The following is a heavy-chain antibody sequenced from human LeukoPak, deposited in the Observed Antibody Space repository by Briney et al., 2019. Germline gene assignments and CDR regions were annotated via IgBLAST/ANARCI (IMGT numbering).Heavy chain of an antibody. CDR3: ARDPSNRDWYFDL. Sequence: GGSLRLSCAASGFTFSSYEMNWVRQAPGKGLEWVSYISSSGTIKYYADSVKGRFTISRDNAKNSLYLQMDSLRAEDTAVYYCARDPSNRDWYFDLWGRGTLTVSS. CDR1: GFTFSSYE. V-gene: IGHV3-48*03. D-gene: IGHD2/OR15-2a*01. J-gene: IGHJ2*01. CDR2: ISSSGTIK.